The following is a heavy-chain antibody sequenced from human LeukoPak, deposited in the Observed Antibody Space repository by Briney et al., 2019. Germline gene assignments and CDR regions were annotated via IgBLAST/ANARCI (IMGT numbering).Heavy chain of an antibody. J-gene: IGHJ4*02. Sequence: GRSLRLSCAASGFPFSNHGMHWVRQAPGKGLEWVAVISYDGRNKYYADSVKGRFTISRDNSQNTLSLQMNSLRAEDTAVYYCVKDGDDSGWNYFDYWGQGTLVTVSP. V-gene: IGHV3-30*18. D-gene: IGHD6-19*01. CDR3: VKDGDDSGWNYFDY. CDR1: GFPFSNHG. CDR2: ISYDGRNK.